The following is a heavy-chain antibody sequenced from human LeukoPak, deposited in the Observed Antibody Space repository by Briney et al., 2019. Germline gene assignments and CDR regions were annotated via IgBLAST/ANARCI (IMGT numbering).Heavy chain of an antibody. Sequence: PGGSLRLSCAASGFTFSNFWMSWVRQAPGKGLEWVANIKQGGSEKLYVGSVKGRFTISRDNAKHSLYLQMNSLGAEDTAVYYCARVVYYYESSGYGDAFDIWGQGTMVTVSS. D-gene: IGHD3-22*01. J-gene: IGHJ3*02. CDR1: GFTFSNFW. V-gene: IGHV3-7*01. CDR3: ARVVYYYESSGYGDAFDI. CDR2: IKQGGSEK.